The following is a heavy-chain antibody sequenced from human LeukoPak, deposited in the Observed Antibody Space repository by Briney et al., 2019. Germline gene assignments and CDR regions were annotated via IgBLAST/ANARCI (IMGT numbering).Heavy chain of an antibody. J-gene: IGHJ4*02. D-gene: IGHD3-10*01. V-gene: IGHV3-30*02. Sequence: GSLRLSCAASGFTFSSYGMHWVRQAPGKGLEWVAFIRYDGSNKYYADSVKGRFTISRDNSKNTLYLQMNSLRAEDTAVYYCAKYGTRFGELLLANFDYWGQGTLVTVSS. CDR2: IRYDGSNK. CDR3: AKYGTRFGELLLANFDY. CDR1: GFTFSSYG.